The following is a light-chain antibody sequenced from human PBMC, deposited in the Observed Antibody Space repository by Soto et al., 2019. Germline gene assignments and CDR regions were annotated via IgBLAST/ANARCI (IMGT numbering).Light chain of an antibody. CDR2: DVS. CDR1: SSDVCGYNY. Sequence: QSVLTQPASVSGSPGQSITISCTGTSSDVCGYNYVSWYQQHPGKAPKLMIYDVSNRPSRVSNRFSGSKSGNTASLTISGLQAEDEADYYCSSYTISSTLVVFGGGTKLTVL. V-gene: IGLV2-14*01. J-gene: IGLJ2*01. CDR3: SSYTISSTLVV.